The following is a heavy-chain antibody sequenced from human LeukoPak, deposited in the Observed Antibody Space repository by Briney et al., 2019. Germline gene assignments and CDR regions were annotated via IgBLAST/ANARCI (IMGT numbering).Heavy chain of an antibody. Sequence: SETLSLTCTVSGGSISISSYYWGWIRQPPGKGLEWIGSIYYSGSTYYNPSLKSRVTISVDTSKNQFSLKLSSVTAADTAVYYCARLVRPHIVVVVAATRPFDYWGQGTLVTVSS. CDR3: ARLVRPHIVVVVAATRPFDY. CDR1: GGSISISSYY. D-gene: IGHD2-15*01. CDR2: IYYSGST. J-gene: IGHJ4*02. V-gene: IGHV4-39*01.